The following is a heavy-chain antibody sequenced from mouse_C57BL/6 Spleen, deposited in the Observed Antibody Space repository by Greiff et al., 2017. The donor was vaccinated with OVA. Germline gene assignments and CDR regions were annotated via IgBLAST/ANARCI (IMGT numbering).Heavy chain of an antibody. CDR2: IYPSDSET. D-gene: IGHD3-2*02. V-gene: IGHV1-61*01. CDR1: GYTFTSYW. CDR3: AIRGDSSGYPFAY. Sequence: QVQLQQPGAELVRPGSSVKLSCTASGYTFTSYWMAWVNQTPGQGLEWIGYIYPSDSETYYNQKFKDKATLHVDKSSSTAYRQLSSLTSEDSAVYDWAIRGDSSGYPFAYWGQGTLVTVSA. J-gene: IGHJ3*01.